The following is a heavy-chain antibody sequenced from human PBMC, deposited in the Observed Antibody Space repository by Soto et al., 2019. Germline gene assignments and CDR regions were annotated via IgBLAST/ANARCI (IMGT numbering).Heavy chain of an antibody. CDR1: GFTVSSNY. V-gene: IGHV3-53*01. Sequence: EVQLVESGGGLIQPGGSLRLSCAASGFTVSSNYMSWVRQAPGKGLEWVSVIYSGDTTYYADSVKGRFTTSRDNSKNTLYLQMNSLRAGDTAVYYCARDLRTLYGMDVWGQGTTVTVSS. CDR3: ARDLRTLYGMDV. CDR2: IYSGDTT. J-gene: IGHJ6*02.